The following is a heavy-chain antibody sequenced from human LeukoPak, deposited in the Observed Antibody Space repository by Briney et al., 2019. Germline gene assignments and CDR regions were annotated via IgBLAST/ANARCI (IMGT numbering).Heavy chain of an antibody. Sequence: PSETLSLTCTVSGGSITNHFWSWIRQPPGKGLQWIGHISSTVDARYSSSLRSRVTVSLDTSKSQFSLHLKCVTAADTAVYFCARFSSGCSGASCYLNAWGQGTLVTVSS. J-gene: IGHJ4*02. CDR2: ISSTVDA. CDR3: ARFSSGCSGASCYLNA. V-gene: IGHV4-59*11. D-gene: IGHD2-15*01. CDR1: GGSITNHF.